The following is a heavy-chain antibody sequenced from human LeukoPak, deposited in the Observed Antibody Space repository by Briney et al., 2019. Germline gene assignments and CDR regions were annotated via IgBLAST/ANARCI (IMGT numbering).Heavy chain of an antibody. J-gene: IGHJ6*02. D-gene: IGHD6-6*01. Sequence: PGRSLRLSCAASGFTFSSYAMHWVRQAPGKGLEWVAVISYDGSNKYYADSVKGRFTISRDNSKYTLYLQMNSLRAEDTAVYYCARDPIAARPGDQNHYYYYGMDVWGQGTTVTVSS. CDR3: ARDPIAARPGDQNHYYYYGMDV. V-gene: IGHV3-30-3*01. CDR1: GFTFSSYA. CDR2: ISYDGSNK.